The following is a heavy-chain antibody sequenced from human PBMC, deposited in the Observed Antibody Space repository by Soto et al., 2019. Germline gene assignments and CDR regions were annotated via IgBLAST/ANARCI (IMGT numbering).Heavy chain of an antibody. CDR2: VKDAGRT. Sequence: QVQLQPWGAGLLKPSETLSLTCTFNGGSLTGYYWSWIRQPPGKGLEWIVEVKDAGRTTYSPSLMVRVAISSYTSKIHLSLRLNSVTAAKSAVYFFARRQEVIVATHWDHGSMVTVSS. V-gene: IGHV4-34*01. D-gene: IGHD5-12*01. J-gene: IGHJ4*01. CDR3: ARRQEVIVATH. CDR1: GGSLTGYY.